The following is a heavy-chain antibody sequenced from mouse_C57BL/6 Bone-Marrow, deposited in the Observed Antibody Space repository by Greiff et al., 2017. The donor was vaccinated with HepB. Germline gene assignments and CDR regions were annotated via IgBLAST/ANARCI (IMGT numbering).Heavy chain of an antibody. D-gene: IGHD1-1*01. CDR1: GFTFSDYY. J-gene: IGHJ3*01. CDR2: ISNGGGST. V-gene: IGHV5-12*01. Sequence: EVHLVESGGGLVQPGGSLKLSCAASGFTFSDYYMYWVRQTPEKRLEWVAYISNGGGSTYYPDTVKGRFTISRDNAKNTLYLQMSRLKSEDTAMYYCARHAYGSPFAYWGQGTLVTVSA. CDR3: ARHAYGSPFAY.